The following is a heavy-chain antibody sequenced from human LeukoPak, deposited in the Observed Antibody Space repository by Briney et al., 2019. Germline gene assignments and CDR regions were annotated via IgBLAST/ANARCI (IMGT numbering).Heavy chain of an antibody. Sequence: ASVKVSCKASGYTFTSYGISWVRQAPGQGLEWMGWISAYKDKTNYAQKLQGRVTMTTDKSTSTAYMELRSLRPDDTAVYYCARDRGITSFDYWGQGTLVTVSS. CDR2: ISAYKDKT. D-gene: IGHD3-10*01. CDR3: ARDRGITSFDY. CDR1: GYTFTSYG. J-gene: IGHJ4*02. V-gene: IGHV1-18*01.